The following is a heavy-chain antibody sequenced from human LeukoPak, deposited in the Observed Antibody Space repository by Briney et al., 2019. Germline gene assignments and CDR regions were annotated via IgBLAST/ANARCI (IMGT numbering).Heavy chain of an antibody. CDR1: GFTFSSYW. Sequence: PGGSLRLSCAASGFTFSSYWMHWVRQAPGKGLVWVSRINSDGSSTSYADSVKGRFTISRDNAKNTLYLQMNSLRAEDTAVYYCARGAPYYYGSGSSNWFDPWGQGTLVTVSS. V-gene: IGHV3-74*01. CDR3: ARGAPYYYGSGSSNWFDP. D-gene: IGHD3-10*01. CDR2: INSDGSST. J-gene: IGHJ5*02.